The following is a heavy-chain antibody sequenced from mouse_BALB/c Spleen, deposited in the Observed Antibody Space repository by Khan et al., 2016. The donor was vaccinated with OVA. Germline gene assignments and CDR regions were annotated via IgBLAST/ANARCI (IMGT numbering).Heavy chain of an antibody. D-gene: IGHD1-1*01. CDR2: ITSNNGGT. CDR1: GYPFTDYN. CDR3: ARGGFGSPFAY. Sequence: VQLQQSGPELVKPGASVKIPCKASGYPFTDYNMDWVKQSHGKSLEWIGDITSNNGGTIYNQKFKGKATLTVDKSSSTAYMELRSLTSEDTAVYYCARGGFGSPFAYWGQGTLVTVSA. V-gene: IGHV1-18*01. J-gene: IGHJ3*01.